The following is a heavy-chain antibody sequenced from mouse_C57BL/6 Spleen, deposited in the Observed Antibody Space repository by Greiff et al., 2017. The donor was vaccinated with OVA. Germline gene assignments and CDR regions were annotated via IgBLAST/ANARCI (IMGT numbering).Heavy chain of an antibody. J-gene: IGHJ4*01. CDR3: ALLTTVEFDAMDY. CDR2: INPNYGTT. CDR1: GYSFTDYN. Sequence: VHVKQSGPELVKPGASVKISCKASGYSFTDYNMNWVKQSNGKSLEWIGVINPNYGTTSYNQKFKGKATLTVDQSSSTAYMQLNSLTSEDSAVYYCALLTTVEFDAMDYWGQGTSVTVSS. D-gene: IGHD1-1*01. V-gene: IGHV1-39*01.